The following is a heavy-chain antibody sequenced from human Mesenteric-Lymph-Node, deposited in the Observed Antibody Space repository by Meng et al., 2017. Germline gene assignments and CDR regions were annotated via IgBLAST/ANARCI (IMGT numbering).Heavy chain of an antibody. Sequence: ASVKVSCKASGFTFTSHGFVWVRRAPGQGLENMGWISAYNGRTNYAPKFHGRVTMTTDTHTTTVYMELRSLRHDDTAIYYCARADDPWPWTHHPHWGQGTLVTVSS. V-gene: IGHV1-18*01. CDR2: ISAYNGRT. CDR3: ARADDPWPWTHHPH. D-gene: IGHD5-18*01. J-gene: IGHJ4*02. CDR1: GFTFTSHG.